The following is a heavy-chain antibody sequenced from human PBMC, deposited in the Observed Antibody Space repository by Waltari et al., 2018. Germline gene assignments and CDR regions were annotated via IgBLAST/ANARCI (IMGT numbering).Heavy chain of an antibody. V-gene: IGHV3-23*01. CDR3: AKAGSLHSSGWTGWFDP. J-gene: IGHJ5*02. Sequence: EVQLLESGGGLVQPGGSLRLSCAASGFTFSSYAMSWVRQAPGKGLEWVSAISGSGGSTYYADSVKGRFTISRDNSKNTLYLQMNSLRAEDTAVYYCAKAGSLHSSGWTGWFDPWGQGTLVTVSS. CDR1: GFTFSSYA. D-gene: IGHD6-19*01. CDR2: ISGSGGST.